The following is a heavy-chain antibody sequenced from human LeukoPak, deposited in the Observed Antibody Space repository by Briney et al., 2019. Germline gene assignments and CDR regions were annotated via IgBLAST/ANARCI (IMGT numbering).Heavy chain of an antibody. J-gene: IGHJ6*02. V-gene: IGHV1-46*01. CDR1: GYTFTTYY. CDR3: AISSSSFYYYYGMDV. D-gene: IGHD6-6*01. CDR2: ISPSGGST. Sequence: GASVKVSCKASGYTFTTYYIHWVRQAPGQGLEWMGIISPSGGSTTYAQKFQDRVTMTRDTSTSTVYMELSSLRSEDTAVYYCAISSSSFYYYYGMDVWGQGTTVTVSS.